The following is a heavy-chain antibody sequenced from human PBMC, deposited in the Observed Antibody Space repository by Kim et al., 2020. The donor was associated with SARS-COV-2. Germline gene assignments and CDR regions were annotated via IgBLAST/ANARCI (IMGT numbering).Heavy chain of an antibody. V-gene: IGHV3-74*01. Sequence: STDFADSGKSRFTITRDNAKNMLYLQMNSMRAEDTAGYYCARDLSWNYDYWGQGTLVIVSS. CDR2: ST. D-gene: IGHD1-7*01. CDR3: ARDLSWNYDY. J-gene: IGHJ4*02.